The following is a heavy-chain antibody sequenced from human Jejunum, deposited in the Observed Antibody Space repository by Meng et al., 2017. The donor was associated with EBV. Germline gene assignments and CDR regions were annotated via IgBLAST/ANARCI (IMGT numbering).Heavy chain of an antibody. V-gene: IGHV1-46*01. CDR3: SREYSDSHYVGDL. J-gene: IGHJ5*02. CDR2: VTPINGAT. CDR1: GVAYSNYH. D-gene: IGHD1-26*01. Sequence: QVQLVQSGAEVKKPGXSVKISCTASGVAYSNYHIHWVRQAPGQGLEWVGIVTPINGATAYAQNFWGRVTMTRDTSTGTVYMELSSLTSEDTAMYYCSREYSDSHYVGDLWGQGTLVTVSS.